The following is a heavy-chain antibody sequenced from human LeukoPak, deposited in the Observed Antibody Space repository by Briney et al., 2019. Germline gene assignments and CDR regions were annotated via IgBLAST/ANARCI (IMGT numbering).Heavy chain of an antibody. CDR3: AREDNTYYYDSSEAEANY. V-gene: IGHV3-21*01. D-gene: IGHD3-22*01. CDR1: GFTFSSYS. CDR2: ISSSSSYI. Sequence: GGSLRLSCAASGFTFSSYSMNWVRQAPGKGLEWVSSISSSSSYIYYADSVKGRFTISRDNAKNSLYLQMNSLRAEDTAVYYCAREDNTYYYDSSEAEANYWGQGTLVTVSS. J-gene: IGHJ4*02.